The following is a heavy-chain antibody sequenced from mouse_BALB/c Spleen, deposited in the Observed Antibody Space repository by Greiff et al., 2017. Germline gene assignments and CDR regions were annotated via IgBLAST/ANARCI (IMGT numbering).Heavy chain of an antibody. CDR3: ARNDDYYGSPSYWYFDV. V-gene: IGHV2-4-1*01. Sequence: VQLQQSGPGLVQPSQSLSITCTVSGFSLTSYGVHWVRQSPGKGLEWLGVIWSGGSTDYNAAFISRLSISKDNSKSQVFFKMNSLQADDTAIYYCARNDDYYGSPSYWYFDVWGAGTTVTVSS. CDR2: IWSGGST. J-gene: IGHJ1*01. D-gene: IGHD1-1*01. CDR1: GFSLTSYG.